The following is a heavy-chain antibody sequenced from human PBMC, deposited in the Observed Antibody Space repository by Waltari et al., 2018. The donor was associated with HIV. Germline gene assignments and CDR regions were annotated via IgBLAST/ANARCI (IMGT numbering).Heavy chain of an antibody. D-gene: IGHD4-17*01. CDR1: GGSISSSNW. CDR2: LYHSGSN. J-gene: IGHJ6*02. V-gene: IGHV4-4*02. Sequence: QVQLQESGPGLVKPSGTLSLTCAVSGGSISSSNWWSWVRQPPGKGLEWIGELYHSGSNNYTPSLKSRVTISVDKSKNQFALKLSSVTAADTAVYYCARETVTTIGYYYGMDVWGQGTTVTVSS. CDR3: ARETVTTIGYYYGMDV.